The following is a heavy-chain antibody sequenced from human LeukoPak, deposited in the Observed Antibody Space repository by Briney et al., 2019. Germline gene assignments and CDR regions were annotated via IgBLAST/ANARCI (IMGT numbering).Heavy chain of an antibody. V-gene: IGHV3-48*04. CDR1: GFTFSSYS. J-gene: IGHJ4*02. CDR2: ISSSSSTI. D-gene: IGHD1-26*01. Sequence: GGSLRLSCAASGFTFSSYSMNWVLQAPGKGLEWVSFISSSSSTIYYADSVKGRFTISRDNAKNSLYLQMNSLRAEDTAVYYCARDRGGSYSAIDYCGQGTLVTVSS. CDR3: ARDRGGSYSAIDY.